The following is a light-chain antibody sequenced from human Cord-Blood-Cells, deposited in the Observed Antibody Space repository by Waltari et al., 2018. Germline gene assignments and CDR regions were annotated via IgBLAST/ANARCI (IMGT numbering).Light chain of an antibody. J-gene: IGKJ3*01. CDR2: DAS. CDR1: QDISNY. CDR3: QQYDNLPLG. V-gene: IGKV1-33*01. Sequence: DIQMTQSPSSLSASVGDRVTITCQASQDISNYLNWYQQKPGKAPKLLIYDASNLETGVPSRFSLSGSGTDFTFTISSLQPEDISTYYCQQYDNLPLGFGPGTKVDIK.